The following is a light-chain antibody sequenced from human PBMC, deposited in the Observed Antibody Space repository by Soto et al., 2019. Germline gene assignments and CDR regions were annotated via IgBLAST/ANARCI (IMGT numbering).Light chain of an antibody. CDR2: DVS. V-gene: IGLV2-14*01. Sequence: QSVLTQAASLSGSPGQSITISCTGTSSDVGGYNYVSWYQQHPGKAPKLMIYDVSNRPSGVSNRFSGSKSGNTASLTISGLQAEDEADYYCSSYTSSSTLVFGTGTKVTVL. CDR1: SSDVGGYNY. J-gene: IGLJ1*01. CDR3: SSYTSSSTLV.